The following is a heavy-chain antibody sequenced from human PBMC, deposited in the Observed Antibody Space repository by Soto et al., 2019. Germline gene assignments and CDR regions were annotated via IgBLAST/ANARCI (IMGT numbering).Heavy chain of an antibody. Sequence: VQLLESAGDLVQPGGSLRLSCVASGFILNNDAMSWVRQAPGKGLEWVSTIGGTDGDSDGVPWYEDSVKGRFTISRHSSAMTLFLHMDNLRAVDSALYYCVKRGRNWEAFDFWGQGTRVVVSS. CDR1: GFILNNDA. V-gene: IGHV3-23*01. CDR2: IGGTDGDSDGVP. J-gene: IGHJ3*01. CDR3: VKRGRNWEAFDF. D-gene: IGHD7-27*01.